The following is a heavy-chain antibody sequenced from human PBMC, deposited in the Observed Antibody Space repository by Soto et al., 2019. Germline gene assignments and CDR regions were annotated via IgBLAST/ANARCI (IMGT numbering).Heavy chain of an antibody. CDR3: ARDLHVAPSTQYFSGGSCRHHYYGMDV. D-gene: IGHD2-15*01. Sequence: GESLKISCAASGLTFRSYWMHWVRQAPGKGLVWVSRINTDGSVAMYVDSVKGRFTISRDNAKNTLYLQMNSLRAEDTAVYYCARDLHVAPSTQYFSGGSCRHHYYGMDVCAPGTTVPVSS. CDR2: INTDGSVA. CDR1: GLTFRSYW. V-gene: IGHV3-74*03. J-gene: IGHJ6*02.